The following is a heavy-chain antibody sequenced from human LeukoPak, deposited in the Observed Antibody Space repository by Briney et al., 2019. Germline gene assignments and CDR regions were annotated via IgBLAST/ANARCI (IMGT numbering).Heavy chain of an antibody. Sequence: ASVKVSCKASGYTFTSYGISWVRQAPGQGLEWMGWISAYNGNTNYAQKLQGRVTMTTDTSTSTAYMELRSLRSDDTAVYYCAKDPEQWLASWPNYWGQGTLVTVSS. CDR2: ISAYNGNT. CDR3: AKDPEQWLASWPNY. D-gene: IGHD6-19*01. J-gene: IGHJ4*02. V-gene: IGHV1-18*01. CDR1: GYTFTSYG.